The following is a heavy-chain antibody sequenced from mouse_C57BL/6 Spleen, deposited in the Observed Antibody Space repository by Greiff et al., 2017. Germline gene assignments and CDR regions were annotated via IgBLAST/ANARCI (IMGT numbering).Heavy chain of an antibody. CDR1: GFTFSSYA. V-gene: IGHV5-4*03. CDR2: ISDGGSYT. J-gene: IGHJ4*01. Sequence: EVMLVESGGGLVKPGGSLKLSCAASGFTFSSYAMSWVRQTPEKRLEWVATISDGGSYTYYPDNVKGRFTISRDNAKNNLYLQMSHLKSEDTAMYYCADYYYAMDYWGQGTSVTVSS. CDR3: ADYYYAMDY.